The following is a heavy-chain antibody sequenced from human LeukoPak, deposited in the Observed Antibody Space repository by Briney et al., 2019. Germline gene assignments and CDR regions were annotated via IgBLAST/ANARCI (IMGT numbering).Heavy chain of an antibody. Sequence: PGGSLRLSCAASGFTFRSDAMSWVRQAPGKGLEWVSGISGSGGTTYYADSVKGRFTISRDNSKSTLYLQMNSLRVEDTAVYSCAKDRGFWAYMDVWGKGTTVTVSS. D-gene: IGHD3-16*01. CDR3: AKDRGFWAYMDV. J-gene: IGHJ6*03. CDR1: GFTFRSDA. CDR2: ISGSGGTT. V-gene: IGHV3-23*01.